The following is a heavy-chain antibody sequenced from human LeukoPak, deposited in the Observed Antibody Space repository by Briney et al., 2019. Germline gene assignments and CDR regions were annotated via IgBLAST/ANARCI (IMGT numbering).Heavy chain of an antibody. V-gene: IGHV4-4*07. CDR1: GASISSYY. J-gene: IGHJ4*02. D-gene: IGHD4-23*01. Sequence: SETLSLTCTVSGASISSYYWSWIRQPAGKGLEWIGRIYTSGSTNYDPSLKSRVTMSVDTSKNQFSPKLSSVTAADTAVYFCALQGQSNSHLDFWGQGTLVPVSS. CDR2: IYTSGST. CDR3: ALQGQSNSHLDF.